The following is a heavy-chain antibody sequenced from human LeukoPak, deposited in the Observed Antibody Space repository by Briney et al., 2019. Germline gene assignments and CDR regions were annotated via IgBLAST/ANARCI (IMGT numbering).Heavy chain of an antibody. CDR3: ARVATVTGLRVDNWFDP. Sequence: SVKVSCKASGGTFSSYTIGWVRQAPGQGLEWMGRIIPILGIANYAQKFQGRVTITADKSTSTAYMELSSLRSEDTAVYYCARVATVTGLRVDNWFDPWGQGTLVTVSS. CDR1: GGTFSSYT. CDR2: IIPILGIA. V-gene: IGHV1-69*02. J-gene: IGHJ5*02. D-gene: IGHD4-17*01.